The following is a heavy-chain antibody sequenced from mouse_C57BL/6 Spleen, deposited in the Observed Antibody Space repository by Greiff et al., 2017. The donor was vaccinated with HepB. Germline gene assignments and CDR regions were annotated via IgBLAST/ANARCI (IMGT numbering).Heavy chain of an antibody. CDR3: ATSYYSNLYYLDY. V-gene: IGHV5-6*01. J-gene: IGHJ2*01. CDR2: ISSGGSYT. CDR1: GFTFSSYG. Sequence: EVQVVESGGDLVKPGGSLKLSCAASGFTFSSYGMSWVRQTPDKRLEWVATISSGGSYTYYPDSVKGRFTISRDNAKNTLYLQMSSLKSEDTAMYYCATSYYSNLYYLDYWGQGTTLTVSS. D-gene: IGHD2-5*01.